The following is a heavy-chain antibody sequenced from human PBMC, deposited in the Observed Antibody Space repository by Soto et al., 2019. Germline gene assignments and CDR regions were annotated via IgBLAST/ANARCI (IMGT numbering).Heavy chain of an antibody. CDR3: ARGLSDYYDSSGRKGYFDY. Sequence: SETLSLTCAVYGGSFSGYCWSWIRQPPGKGLEWIGEINHSGSTNYNPSLKSRVTISVDTSKNQFSLKLSSVTAADTAVYYCARGLSDYYDSSGRKGYFDYWGQGTLVTVSS. CDR1: GGSFSGYC. J-gene: IGHJ4*02. D-gene: IGHD3-22*01. CDR2: INHSGST. V-gene: IGHV4-34*01.